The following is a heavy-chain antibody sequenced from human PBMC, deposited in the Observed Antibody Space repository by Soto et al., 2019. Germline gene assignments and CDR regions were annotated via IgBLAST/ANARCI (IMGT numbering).Heavy chain of an antibody. CDR2: INAGNGDT. Sequence: QVQLVQSGAEVKKPGASVKISCKASGYTFTNYAIHWVRQAPGQRLEWMGWINAGNGDTKYSQKFQGRVTITRDTSATTAYMELSSLRSEDMAVYYCARDRVVVVGATCAFDIWGQGTTVIVSS. D-gene: IGHD2-15*01. CDR3: ARDRVVVVGATCAFDI. CDR1: GYTFTNYA. J-gene: IGHJ3*02. V-gene: IGHV1-3*01.